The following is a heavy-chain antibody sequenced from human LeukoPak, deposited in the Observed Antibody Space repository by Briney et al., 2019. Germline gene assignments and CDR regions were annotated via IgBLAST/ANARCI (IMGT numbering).Heavy chain of an antibody. CDR1: GASITNDNW. D-gene: IGHD6-19*01. V-gene: IGHV4-4*02. J-gene: IGHJ1*01. CDR3: AANGWYCLDH. Sequence: SGTLSLTCAVSGASITNDNWWSWVRQTPGKGLEWIGEIYHSGSTSYNPSLKNRVTISVDKSNNRFSLRLTSVTAADTAMYYCAANGWYCLDHWGQGALVTVSS. CDR2: IYHSGST.